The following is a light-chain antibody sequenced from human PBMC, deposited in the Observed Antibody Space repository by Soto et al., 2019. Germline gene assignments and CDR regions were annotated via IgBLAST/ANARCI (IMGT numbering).Light chain of an antibody. CDR1: QSISISY. J-gene: IGKJ1*01. Sequence: EIVLTQSPGTLSLSPGERATLSCRASQSISISYIAWYQQQPGQAPRLPIYSTSTRATGIPDRFSGSGSGTDFTLTISKLEPGDFAVYYCQQYGGSSWTFGQGTKVDIK. CDR3: QQYGGSSWT. CDR2: STS. V-gene: IGKV3-20*01.